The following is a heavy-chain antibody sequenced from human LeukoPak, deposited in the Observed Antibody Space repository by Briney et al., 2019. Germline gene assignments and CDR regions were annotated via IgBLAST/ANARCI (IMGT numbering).Heavy chain of an antibody. CDR1: GYTLTELS. D-gene: IGHD6-19*01. Sequence: APVKVSCKVSGYTLTELSMHWVRQAPGKGLEWMGGFDPEDGETIYAQRFQGRVTMTEDTSTDTAYMELSSLRSEDTAVYYCATAGGAQQWLVYFDYWGQGTLVTVSS. CDR3: ATAGGAQQWLVYFDY. V-gene: IGHV1-24*01. J-gene: IGHJ4*02. CDR2: FDPEDGET.